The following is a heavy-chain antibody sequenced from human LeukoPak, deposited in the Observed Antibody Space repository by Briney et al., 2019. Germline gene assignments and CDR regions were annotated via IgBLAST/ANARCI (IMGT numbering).Heavy chain of an antibody. CDR1: GGSISGYH. V-gene: IGHV4-59*12. CDR2: IYYTGST. D-gene: IGHD2-2*01. CDR3: ARDPAIEYYYYYMDV. Sequence: KASETLSLTCTVSGGSISGYHWSWIRQPPGKGLEWIGYIYYTGSTNFNPSLKSRITLSLDSSKNQFSLKMFSVTAADTAVYYCARDPAIEYYYYYMDVWGKGTTVTVSS. J-gene: IGHJ6*03.